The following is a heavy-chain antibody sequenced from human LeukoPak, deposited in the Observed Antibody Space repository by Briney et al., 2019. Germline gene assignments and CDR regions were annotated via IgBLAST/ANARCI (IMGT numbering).Heavy chain of an antibody. Sequence: ASVKVSCKVSEYTLTELSMHWVRQAPGKGLEWMGGFDPEDGETIYAQKFQGRVTMTEDTSTDTAYMELSSLRSEDTAVYYCATTGYSGYDPLYYFDYWGQGTLVTVSS. CDR3: ATTGYSGYDPLYYFDY. CDR2: FDPEDGET. CDR1: EYTLTELS. D-gene: IGHD5-12*01. J-gene: IGHJ4*02. V-gene: IGHV1-24*01.